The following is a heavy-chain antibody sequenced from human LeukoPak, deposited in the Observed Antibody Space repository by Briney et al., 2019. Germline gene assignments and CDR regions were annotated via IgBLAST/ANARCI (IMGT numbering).Heavy chain of an antibody. V-gene: IGHV3-30-3*01. CDR2: ISYDGSNK. D-gene: IGHD1-14*01. J-gene: IGHJ6*02. CDR3: ARVHNTGMDV. Sequence: GGSLRLSCAASGFTFSSYAMHWVRQAPGKELEWVAVISYDGSNKYYADSVKGRFTISRDNSKNTLYLQMNSLRAEDTAVYYCARVHNTGMDVWGQGTTVTVSS. CDR1: GFTFSSYA.